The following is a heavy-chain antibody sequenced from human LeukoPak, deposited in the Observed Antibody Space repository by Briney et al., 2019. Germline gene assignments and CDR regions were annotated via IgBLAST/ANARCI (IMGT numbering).Heavy chain of an antibody. CDR3: ARDNSVGDTAWWFDP. V-gene: IGHV1-46*01. CDR1: GYTFTGYY. CDR2: INPGGSWT. J-gene: IGHJ5*02. Sequence: GASVKVSCKASGYTFTGYYMHWVRQAPGQGLEWMGVINPGGSWTSYAQKFQGRATMTRDMSTSTDYMELSSLRSEDTAVYYYARDNSVGDTAWWFDPWGQGTLVTVSS. D-gene: IGHD1-26*01.